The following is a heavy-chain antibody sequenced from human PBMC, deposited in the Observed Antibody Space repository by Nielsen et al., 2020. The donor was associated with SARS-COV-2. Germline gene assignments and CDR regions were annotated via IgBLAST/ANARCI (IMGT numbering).Heavy chain of an antibody. J-gene: IGHJ6*03. D-gene: IGHD5/OR15-5a*01. CDR2: IRMSDGAT. CDR3: AKELEVCCHYMDV. V-gene: IGHV3-48*02. Sequence: GESLKISCTASGFALSAYGMDWVRQVPGRGLEWLAHIRMSDGATQYADSVRGRFIISRDNAKNSLYLQMNSLRDEDTAVYFCAKELEVCCHYMDVWGKGTTVTVSS. CDR1: GFALSAYG.